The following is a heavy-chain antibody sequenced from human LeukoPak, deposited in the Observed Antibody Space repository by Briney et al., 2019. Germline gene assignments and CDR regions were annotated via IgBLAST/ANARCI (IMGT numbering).Heavy chain of an antibody. CDR3: ARLWPSGGWFDP. V-gene: IGHV4-61*08. D-gene: IGHD3-10*01. Sequence: KSSQTLSLTCTVSGGSISSGGYYWSWIRQPPGKGLEWIGYIYYSGSTNYNPSLKSRVTISVDTSKNQFSLKLSSVTAADTAVYYCARLWPSGGWFDPWGQGTLVTVSS. J-gene: IGHJ5*02. CDR1: GGSISSGGYY. CDR2: IYYSGST.